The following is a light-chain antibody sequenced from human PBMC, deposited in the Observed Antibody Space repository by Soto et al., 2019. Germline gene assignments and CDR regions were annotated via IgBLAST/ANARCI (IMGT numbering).Light chain of an antibody. Sequence: DIQMTQSPSTLSASVGDRVTMTVGASQSISGWLAWYQQKPGKAPKLLIYKASSLESGVPSRFSGSGSGTEFSLTISSLQPDDFATYYCQHYNSYLWTFGQGTKVDIK. CDR1: QSISGW. CDR3: QHYNSYLWT. CDR2: KAS. J-gene: IGKJ1*01. V-gene: IGKV1-5*03.